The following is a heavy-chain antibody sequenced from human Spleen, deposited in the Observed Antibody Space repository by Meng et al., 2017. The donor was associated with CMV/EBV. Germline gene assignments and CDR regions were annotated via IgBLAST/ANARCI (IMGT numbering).Heavy chain of an antibody. CDR3: AGEIDI. CDR2: INHRGST. CDR1: GGSISSSSYY. J-gene: IGHJ4*02. Sequence: GSLRLSCTVSGGSISSSSYYWGWIRHSPRKGLEWIGQINHRGSTNFNPSLMGRVTMSVDSSKEQFSLRLTSVTAADTAVYYCAGEIDIWGQGTAVTVSS. V-gene: IGHV4-39*07. D-gene: IGHD2-21*01.